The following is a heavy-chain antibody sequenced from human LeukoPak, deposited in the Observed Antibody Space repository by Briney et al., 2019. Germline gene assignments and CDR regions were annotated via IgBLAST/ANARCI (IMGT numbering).Heavy chain of an antibody. V-gene: IGHV3-48*01. Sequence: PRGSLRLSCAASGFTFSGYAMNWVRQAPGKGLEWVAYISSSSGTIYYTDSVKGRFTISRDNAKNSVFLQMSSLSGGDTAIYYCARDQGFRYFDPWGQGTLVTVSS. CDR2: ISSSSGTI. CDR1: GFTFSGYA. D-gene: IGHD3-16*02. J-gene: IGHJ5*02. CDR3: ARDQGFRYFDP.